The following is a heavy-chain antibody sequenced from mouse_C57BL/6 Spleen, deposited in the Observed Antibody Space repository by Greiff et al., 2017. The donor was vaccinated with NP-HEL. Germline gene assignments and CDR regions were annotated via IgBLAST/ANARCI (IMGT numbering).Heavy chain of an antibody. CDR2: IHPNSGST. J-gene: IGHJ3*01. V-gene: IGHV1-64*01. CDR1: GYTFTSYW. CDR3: ARPSYDYSWFAY. D-gene: IGHD2-4*01. Sequence: QVQLQQPGAELVKPGASVKLSCKASGYTFTSYWMHWVKQRPGQGLEWIGMIHPNSGSTNYNEKFKSMATLTVDKSSSTAYMQLSSLTSEDSAVYYCARPSYDYSWFAYWGQGTLVTVSA.